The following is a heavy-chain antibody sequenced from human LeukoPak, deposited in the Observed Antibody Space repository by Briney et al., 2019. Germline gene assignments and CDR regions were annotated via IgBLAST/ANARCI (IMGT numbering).Heavy chain of an antibody. D-gene: IGHD6-19*01. CDR1: GGSFSGYY. V-gene: IGHV4-34*01. CDR2: INHSGST. J-gene: IGHJ4*02. CDR3: ARLRSGWSDY. Sequence: SETLSLTCAVYGGSFSGYYWSWIRQPPGKGLEWIGEINHSGSTNYNPSLKSRVTISVDTSKNQFSLKLSSVTAADTAVYYCARLRSGWSDYWGQGTLVTVSS.